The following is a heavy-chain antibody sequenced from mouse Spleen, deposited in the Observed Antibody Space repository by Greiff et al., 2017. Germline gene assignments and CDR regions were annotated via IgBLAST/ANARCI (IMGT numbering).Heavy chain of an antibody. CDR3: ARGDNYGDFDV. CDR1: GFTFSDYY. J-gene: IGHJ1*01. V-gene: IGHV5-12*02. CDR2: ISNGGGST. Sequence: DVMLVESGGGLVQPGGSLKLSCATSGFTFSDYYMYWVRQTPEKRLEWVAYISNGGGSTYYPDTVKGRFTISRDNAKNTLYLQMSRLKSEDTAMYYCARGDNYGDFDVWGAGTTVTVSS.